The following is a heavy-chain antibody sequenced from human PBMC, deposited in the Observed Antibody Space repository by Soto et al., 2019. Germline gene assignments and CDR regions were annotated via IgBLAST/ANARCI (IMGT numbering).Heavy chain of an antibody. CDR1: GYTFTSYA. D-gene: IGHD4-17*01. Sequence: ASVKVSCTASGYTFTSYAMHWVRQAPGQRLEWMGWINAGNGNTKYSQKFQGRVTITRDTSASTAYMELSSLRSEDTAVYYCARTETNNAFYYYYGMDVWGQGPTVIVSS. V-gene: IGHV1-3*01. J-gene: IGHJ6*02. CDR2: INAGNGNT. CDR3: ARTETNNAFYYYYGMDV.